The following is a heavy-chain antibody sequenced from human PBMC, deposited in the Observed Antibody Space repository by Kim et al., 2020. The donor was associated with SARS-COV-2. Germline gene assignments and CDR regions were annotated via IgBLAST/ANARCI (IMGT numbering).Heavy chain of an antibody. V-gene: IGHV3-33*01. Sequence: GGSLRLSCAASGFTFSSYGMHWVRKAPGKGLEWVAVIWYDGSNKYYADSVKGRFTISRDNSKNTLYLQMNSLRAEDTAVYYCARGDTIYSSSWPGDYWGQGTLVTVSS. CDR2: IWYDGSNK. D-gene: IGHD6-13*01. J-gene: IGHJ4*02. CDR3: ARGDTIYSSSWPGDY. CDR1: GFTFSSYG.